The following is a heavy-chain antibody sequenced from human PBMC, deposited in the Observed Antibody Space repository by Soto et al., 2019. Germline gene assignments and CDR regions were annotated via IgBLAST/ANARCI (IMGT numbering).Heavy chain of an antibody. CDR1: GGSISSGGYY. V-gene: IGHV4-31*03. D-gene: IGHD2-15*01. Sequence: SETLSLTCTVSGGSISSGGYYWSWIRQHPGKGMERIGYICYSGSTYYNPSLKSRVTISVDTSKNQFSLKLSFVTAADTAVYYCARASLVVVVAATGMINWFDPWGQGTLVTVSS. CDR2: ICYSGST. CDR3: ARASLVVVVAATGMINWFDP. J-gene: IGHJ5*02.